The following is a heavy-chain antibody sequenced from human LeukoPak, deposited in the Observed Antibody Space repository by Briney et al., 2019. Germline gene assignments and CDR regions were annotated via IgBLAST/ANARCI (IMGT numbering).Heavy chain of an antibody. D-gene: IGHD2-21*02. V-gene: IGHV4-59*08. J-gene: IGHJ6*02. CDR3: AGSHCGGDCYPHYYYYYGMDV. CDR1: GGSISSYY. Sequence: SETLSLTCTVSGGSISSYYWSWIRQPPGKGLEWIGYIYHSGSTNYNPSLKSRVTISVDTSKNQFSLKLSSVTAADTAVYYCAGSHCGGDCYPHYYYYYGMDVWGQGTTVNVSS. CDR2: IYHSGST.